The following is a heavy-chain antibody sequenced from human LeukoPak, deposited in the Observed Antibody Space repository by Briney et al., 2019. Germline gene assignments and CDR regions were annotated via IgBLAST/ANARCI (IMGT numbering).Heavy chain of an antibody. J-gene: IGHJ4*02. CDR1: GGSISSSGYY. D-gene: IGHD3-3*01. V-gene: IGHV4-39*01. CDR3: ARGSQVDDFWSGYRAPLDY. CDR2: IYYSGST. Sequence: PSETLSHTCTVSGGSISSSGYYWGWIRQPPGKGLEWIGTIYYSGSTYYNPSLKTQVTISVDTSKNQFSLKLSSVTAADTAVYFCARGSQVDDFWSGYRAPLDYWGQGTLVTVSS.